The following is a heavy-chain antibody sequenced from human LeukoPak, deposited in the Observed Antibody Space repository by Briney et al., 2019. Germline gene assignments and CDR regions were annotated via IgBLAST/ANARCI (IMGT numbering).Heavy chain of an antibody. J-gene: IGHJ4*02. Sequence: PGGSLRLSCAASGFTFSSYEMNWVRQAPGKGLEWVSYISSSGSTIYYADSAKGRFTISRDNAKNSLYLQMNSLRAEDTAVYYCARGWVDYFDYWGQGTLVTVSS. CDR2: ISSSGSTI. V-gene: IGHV3-48*03. CDR1: GFTFSSYE. D-gene: IGHD3-16*01. CDR3: ARGWVDYFDY.